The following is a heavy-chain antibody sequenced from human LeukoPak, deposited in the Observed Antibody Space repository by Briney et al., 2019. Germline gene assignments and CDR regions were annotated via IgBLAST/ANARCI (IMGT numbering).Heavy chain of an antibody. J-gene: IGHJ5*02. CDR2: IYYSGST. CDR3: ARPSDRFDP. Sequence: SETLSLTCTVSGGSISSSSYYWGWIRQPPGKGLEWIGGIYYSGSTYYNPSLKSRVTISVDTSKNQFSLKLSSVTAADTAVYYCARPSDRFDPWGQGTLVTVSS. CDR1: GGSISSSSYY. V-gene: IGHV4-39*01.